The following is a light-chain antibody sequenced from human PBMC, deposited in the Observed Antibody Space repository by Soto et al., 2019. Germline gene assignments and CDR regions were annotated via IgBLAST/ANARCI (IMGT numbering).Light chain of an antibody. J-gene: IGLJ1*01. Sequence: QSALTQPRSVSGSPGQSVTISCTGTSSDVGGYNFVSWYQHHPGKAPTLISYDVNKRPSGVPARFSASKSGNTASLTISGLQADDEADYHCYSFAGDFYVFGTGTKVTVL. CDR2: DVN. CDR1: SSDVGGYNF. CDR3: YSFAGDFYV. V-gene: IGLV2-11*01.